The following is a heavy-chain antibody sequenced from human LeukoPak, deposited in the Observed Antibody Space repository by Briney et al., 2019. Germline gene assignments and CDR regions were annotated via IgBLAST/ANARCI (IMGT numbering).Heavy chain of an antibody. Sequence: SETLSLTCTVSGGSMSSNYWSWIWQPPGKGLEWIGYIYNSGTIYYSGSTNYNPSLLSRVTISVDTSKNQFSLKLSSVTAADTAVYYCARDSAVVHSSSGWFGPWGQGTLVTVSS. V-gene: IGHV4-59*12. CDR1: GGSMSSNY. D-gene: IGHD6-6*01. CDR3: ARDSAVVHSSSGWFGP. J-gene: IGHJ5*02. CDR2: IYNSGTIYYSGST.